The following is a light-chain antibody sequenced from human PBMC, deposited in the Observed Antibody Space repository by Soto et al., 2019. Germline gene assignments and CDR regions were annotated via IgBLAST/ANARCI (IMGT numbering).Light chain of an antibody. CDR3: QEYNSYSGT. Sequence: DTQMTQSPSTLSASVGDRVTITCRASQSLGIWLAWHQQKPGKAPKLLIYDASTLKSGVPSRFSGSGSGTKFTLTISSLQPDDFATYYCQEYNSYSGTFGQGTKVDIK. CDR2: DAS. CDR1: QSLGIW. J-gene: IGKJ1*01. V-gene: IGKV1-5*01.